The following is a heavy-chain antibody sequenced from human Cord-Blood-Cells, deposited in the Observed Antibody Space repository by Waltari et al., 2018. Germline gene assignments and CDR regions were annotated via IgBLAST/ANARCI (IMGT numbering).Heavy chain of an antibody. CDR3: ARSPYSSSWYRWFDP. CDR1: GYSFTSYW. D-gene: IGHD6-13*01. J-gene: IGHJ5*02. Sequence: EVQLVQSGAEVKKPGESLKISCKGSGYSFTSYWIGWVRQMPGKGLEWMGVSYPGYSGARYSPSVQGQVTISADRSISTAYLQLSGLKASDTAIYYCARSPYSSSWYRWFDPWGQGTLVTVSS. V-gene: IGHV5-51*01. CDR2: SYPGYSGA.